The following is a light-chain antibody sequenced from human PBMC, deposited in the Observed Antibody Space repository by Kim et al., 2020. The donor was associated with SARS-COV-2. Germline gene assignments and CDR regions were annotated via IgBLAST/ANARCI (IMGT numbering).Light chain of an antibody. V-gene: IGKV3-15*01. CDR1: RSVSSN. J-gene: IGKJ2*01. CDR2: GAF. CDR3: QQYKNWTYT. Sequence: EIVMMQTPATLSVTPGERATLSCRASRSVSSNLARYQQKPGQAPRYLIYGAFTRATGIPARFGGSGSGTEFTLTINSLQSEDFAVYYCQQYKNWTYTFGQGTKLEIK.